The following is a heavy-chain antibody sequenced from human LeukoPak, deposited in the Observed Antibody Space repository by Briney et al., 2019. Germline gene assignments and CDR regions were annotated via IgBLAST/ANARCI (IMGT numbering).Heavy chain of an antibody. J-gene: IGHJ6*02. CDR1: GFTFSSYA. V-gene: IGHV3-23*01. Sequence: GGSLRLSCAASGFTFSSYAMSWVRQAPGKGLEWVSAISGSGGSTYYADSVKGRFTISRDNSKNTLYLQMNSLRAEDTAVYYCAKHLLIAVAGYGRSDYGMDVWGQGTTVTVSS. CDR2: ISGSGGST. D-gene: IGHD6-19*01. CDR3: AKHLLIAVAGYGRSDYGMDV.